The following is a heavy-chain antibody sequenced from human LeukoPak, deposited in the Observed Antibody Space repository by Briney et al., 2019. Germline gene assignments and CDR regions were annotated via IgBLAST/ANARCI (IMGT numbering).Heavy chain of an antibody. D-gene: IGHD3-22*01. V-gene: IGHV4-59*01. J-gene: IGHJ4*02. CDR3: ARGADSSGYYSIFYFDY. CDR2: IYYSGST. Sequence: SETLSLTCTVSGVSISSYYWNWIRQPPGKGLEWIGYIYYSGSTNYNPSLESRVTISVDTSKNQFSLKLSSVTAADTAVYYCARGADSSGYYSIFYFDYWGQGTLVTVSS. CDR1: GVSISSYY.